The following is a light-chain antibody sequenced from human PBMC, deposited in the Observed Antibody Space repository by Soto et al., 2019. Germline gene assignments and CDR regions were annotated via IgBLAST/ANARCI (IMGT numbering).Light chain of an antibody. CDR1: QIILNTSKNKNS. V-gene: IGKV4-1*01. CDR3: QQYYNNPRT. Sequence: DIVMTQSPDSLAVSLGERATINCKSSQIILNTSKNKNSLAWFQQKPGQPPKVLIYWASTRETGVSDRFSGSGSETDFTLTISSLQAEDVAVYYYQQYYNNPRTFGQGTKVDI. J-gene: IGKJ1*01. CDR2: WAS.